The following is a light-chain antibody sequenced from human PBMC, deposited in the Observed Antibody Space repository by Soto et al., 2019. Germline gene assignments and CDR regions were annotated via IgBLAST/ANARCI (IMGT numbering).Light chain of an antibody. J-gene: IGKJ5*01. Sequence: DIQMTQSPSSLSASVGDRVTITCRASQDISNYLNWYQQRTGKAPKLLIYDASNLARGVPSRFRGTRSGTHFTFSFTGLQPEDAATYFCRQCDSLPITVGQGTRLEI. CDR2: DAS. V-gene: IGKV1-33*01. CDR1: QDISNY. CDR3: RQCDSLPIT.